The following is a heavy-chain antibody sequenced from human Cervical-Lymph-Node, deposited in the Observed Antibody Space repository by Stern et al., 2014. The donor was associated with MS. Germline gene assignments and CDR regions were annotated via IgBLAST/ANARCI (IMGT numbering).Heavy chain of an antibody. CDR3: ARQPDYSDFLDF. V-gene: IGHV1-3*01. CDR1: GYNFSGTT. D-gene: IGHD4-11*01. Sequence: QVQLVEYGAGVKKPWASLSITCTTSGYNFSGTTIHRVRQAPGHRLEWMGWIICGPGTTKYSQKFQGRITFTRDKSAIAAYMDLSSLIPDDTAVYYCARQPDYSDFLDFWGQGTLVTVSS. J-gene: IGHJ4*02. CDR2: IICGPGTT.